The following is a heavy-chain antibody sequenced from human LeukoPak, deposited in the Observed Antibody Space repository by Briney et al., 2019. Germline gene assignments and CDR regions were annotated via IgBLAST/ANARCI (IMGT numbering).Heavy chain of an antibody. CDR3: ARIVRYYYDRSVY. J-gene: IGHJ4*02. V-gene: IGHV4-59*01. CDR1: GASFSSYY. CDR2: IYYSGST. D-gene: IGHD3-22*01. Sequence: SETLSLTCTVSGASFSSYYWSWIRQPPGKGLEWIGYIYYSGSTDYNPSLKSRVTISVDTSKNQFSLKLSSVTAADTAVYYCARIVRYYYDRSVYWGQGTLVTVSS.